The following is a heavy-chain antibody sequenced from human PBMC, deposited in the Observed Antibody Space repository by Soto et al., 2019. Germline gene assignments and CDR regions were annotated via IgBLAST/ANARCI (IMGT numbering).Heavy chain of an antibody. D-gene: IGHD6-6*01. J-gene: IGHJ4*02. CDR1: GGSFSGYY. Sequence: SETLSPACAVYGGSFSGYYWSWIRQHPGKGLEWIGYIYYSGSTYYNPSLKSRVTISVDTSKNQFSLKLSSVTAADTAVYYCARVFDMSSSSGYFDYWGQGTLVTVSS. V-gene: IGHV4-31*11. CDR3: ARVFDMSSSSGYFDY. CDR2: IYYSGST.